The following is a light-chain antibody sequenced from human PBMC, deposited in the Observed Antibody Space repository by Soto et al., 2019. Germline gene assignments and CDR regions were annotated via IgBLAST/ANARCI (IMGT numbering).Light chain of an antibody. CDR1: QSLVYSDGDTY. CDR2: KVS. Sequence: DVVMTQSPLSLSVTLGQPASISCRSTQSLVYSDGDTYLNWFHQRPGQSPRRLIYKVSNRDSGVPDRFSGSGSGTDFTLKISRVEAEDVGIYYCMQGTYWPLTFGGGTKVEIK. CDR3: MQGTYWPLT. J-gene: IGKJ4*01. V-gene: IGKV2-30*01.